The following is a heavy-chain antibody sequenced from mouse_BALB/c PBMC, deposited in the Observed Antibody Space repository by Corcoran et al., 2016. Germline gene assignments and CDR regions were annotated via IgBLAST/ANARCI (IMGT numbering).Heavy chain of an antibody. J-gene: IGHJ4*01. CDR2: IYWDDDK. Sequence: QVTLKESGPGILQPSQTLSLTCSFSGFSLSTSGMGVSWIRQPSGKGLEWLAHIYWDDDKRYDPSLKSRLTISKDTSSNQVFLKITSVDTADTATYYCARRASSYGNYVGYYAMDYWGQGTSVTVSS. V-gene: IGHV8-12*01. CDR1: GFSLSTSGMG. CDR3: ARRASSYGNYVGYYAMDY. D-gene: IGHD2-1*01.